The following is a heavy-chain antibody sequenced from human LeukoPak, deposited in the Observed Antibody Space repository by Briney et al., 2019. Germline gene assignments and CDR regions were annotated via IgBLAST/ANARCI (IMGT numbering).Heavy chain of an antibody. CDR2: IHYSGST. CDR1: GCFISTSSYC. V-gene: IGHV4-39*01. Sequence: SETLSLTCTVSGCFISTSSYCWDWIRQPPGKGLEWIGSIHYSGSTYYNPSLKSRVSIFVDTSKSQFSLKLSSVTAADTALYYCAGQYCSGTSCYLDYWGRGTLVTVSS. J-gene: IGHJ4*02. D-gene: IGHD2-2*01. CDR3: AGQYCSGTSCYLDY.